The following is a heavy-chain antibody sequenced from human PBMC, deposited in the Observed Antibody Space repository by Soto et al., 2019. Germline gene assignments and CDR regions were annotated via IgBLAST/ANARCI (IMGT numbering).Heavy chain of an antibody. CDR3: AKDGRGIAVAGILDY. J-gene: IGHJ4*02. D-gene: IGHD6-19*01. V-gene: IGHV3-30*18. CDR2: ISYDGSNK. Sequence: QVQLVESGGGVVQPGRSLRLSCAASGFTFSSYGMHWVRQAPGKGLEWVAVISYDGSNKYYADSVKGRFTISRDNSKNTLYLQMNSLRAEDTAVYYCAKDGRGIAVAGILDYWGQGTLVTVS. CDR1: GFTFSSYG.